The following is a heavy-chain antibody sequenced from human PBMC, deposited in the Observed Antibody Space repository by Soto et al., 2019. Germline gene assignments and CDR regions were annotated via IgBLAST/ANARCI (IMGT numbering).Heavy chain of an antibody. J-gene: IGHJ4*02. D-gene: IGHD2-15*01. CDR3: AREACNTTACYTNEIDS. CDR1: GGSLVTFA. CDR2: IIPFFGTT. Sequence: QVQLVQSGAEVKKPGSSVKVSCKTSGGSLVTFALSWVRQAPGQGLEWMGGIIPFFGTTNYAQRFQGRLTITTDGSTGTTYMELSSLRSEDTALYYCAREACNTTACYTNEIDSWGQGTLVTVSS. V-gene: IGHV1-69*01.